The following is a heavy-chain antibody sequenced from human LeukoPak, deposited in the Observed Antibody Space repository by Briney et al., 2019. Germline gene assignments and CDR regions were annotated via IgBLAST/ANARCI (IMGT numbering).Heavy chain of an antibody. CDR2: IYSCGST. J-gene: IGHJ4*02. D-gene: IGHD3-22*01. V-gene: IGHV3-53*01. Sequence: GGSLRLSCAASGFTVSSNYMSWVRQAPGKGLEWVSVIYSCGSTYYADSVKGRFTISRDNSKNTLYLQMNSLRAEDTAVYYCARGGDSSGYTAPFFDYWGQGTLVTVSS. CDR3: ARGGDSSGYTAPFFDY. CDR1: GFTVSSNY.